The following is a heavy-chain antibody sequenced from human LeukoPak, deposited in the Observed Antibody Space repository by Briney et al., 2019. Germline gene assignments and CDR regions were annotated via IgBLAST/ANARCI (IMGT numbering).Heavy chain of an antibody. D-gene: IGHD3-22*01. CDR2: IYYSGST. Sequence: MTSETLSLTCTVSGGSISSYYWSWIRRPPGKGLEWIGYIYYSGSTNYNPSLKSRVTISVDTSKNQFSLKLSSVTAADTAVYYCARENYYDSSGYYDYWGQGTLVTVSS. CDR1: GGSISSYY. CDR3: ARENYYDSSGYYDY. V-gene: IGHV4-59*01. J-gene: IGHJ4*02.